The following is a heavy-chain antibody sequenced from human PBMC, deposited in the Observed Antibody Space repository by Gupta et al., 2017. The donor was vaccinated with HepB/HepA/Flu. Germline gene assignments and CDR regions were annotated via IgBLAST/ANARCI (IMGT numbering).Heavy chain of an antibody. CDR2: IRSSGTTI. CDR1: GFTFGSHE. V-gene: IGHV3-48*03. J-gene: IGHJ4*02. CDR3: AKDEAPVDY. D-gene: IGHD6-6*01. Sequence: EVQLVESGGDLVQPGGSLRLSCAASGFTFGSHEMNWVRQAHAKGLECVSYIRSSGTTIYYADSVKGRFTISRDNAKNSLYLQMNSLRAEDTAVYYCAKDEAPVDYWGQGTLVTVSS.